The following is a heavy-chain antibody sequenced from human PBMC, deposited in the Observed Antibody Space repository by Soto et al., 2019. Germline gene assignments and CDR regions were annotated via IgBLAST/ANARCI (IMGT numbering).Heavy chain of an antibody. CDR1: GYTFTSYY. CDR3: ARDLNGLYYFDY. Sequence: ASVKVSCKASGYTFTSYYMHWVRQAPGQGLEWMGKINPSGGSTSYAQKFQGRVTMTRDTSTSTVYMELSSMRSEDTAVYYCARDLNGLYYFDYWGQGTLVTVSS. J-gene: IGHJ4*02. D-gene: IGHD2-8*01. CDR2: INPSGGST. V-gene: IGHV1-46*01.